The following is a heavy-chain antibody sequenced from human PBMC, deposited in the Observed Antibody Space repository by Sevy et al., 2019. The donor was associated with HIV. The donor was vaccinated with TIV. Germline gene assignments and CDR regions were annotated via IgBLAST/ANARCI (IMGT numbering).Heavy chain of an antibody. Sequence: GGSLRLSCVASGFTLNSYWMSWVRQAPGKGLEWVANIKQDGSVRYYVDSVKGRFTISRDNARNLVYLQMNSLRVEDTALYYCVRAIAADGSFRGQGTLVTVSS. CDR3: VRAIAADGSF. J-gene: IGHJ4*02. CDR2: IKQDGSVR. CDR1: GFTLNSYW. D-gene: IGHD6-13*01. V-gene: IGHV3-7*01.